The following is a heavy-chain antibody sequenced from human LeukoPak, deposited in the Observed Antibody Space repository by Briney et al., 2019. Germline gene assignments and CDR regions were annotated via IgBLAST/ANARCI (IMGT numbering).Heavy chain of an antibody. CDR1: GFTFSSYA. J-gene: IGHJ4*02. CDR3: ARDLASPADY. Sequence: GGSLRLSCAASGFTFSSYAMHWVRQAPGKGLEWVAVISYDGSNKYYADSVKGRFTISRDNSKNTLYLQMNSLRAEDTAVYYCARDLASPADYWGQGTLVTVSS. V-gene: IGHV3-30-3*01. CDR2: ISYDGSNK. D-gene: IGHD1-26*01.